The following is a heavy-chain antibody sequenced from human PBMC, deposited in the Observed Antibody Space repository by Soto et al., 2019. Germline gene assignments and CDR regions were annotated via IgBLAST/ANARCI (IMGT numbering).Heavy chain of an antibody. Sequence: QVQLVQSGTEVKKPGASVNVSCKASLYTFTSFGITWVRQAPGRGLEWMGWNGAYDGHTIYAQNLQGRVTMTTDTSTSTAYMELRSLTSDDTAVYYCARTYSGNNFADYWGQGTLVTVSS. CDR3: ARTYSGNNFADY. D-gene: IGHD1-26*01. J-gene: IGHJ4*02. V-gene: IGHV1-18*01. CDR2: NGAYDGHT. CDR1: LYTFTSFG.